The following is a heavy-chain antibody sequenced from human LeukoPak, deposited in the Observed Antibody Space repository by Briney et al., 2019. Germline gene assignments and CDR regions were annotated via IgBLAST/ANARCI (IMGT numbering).Heavy chain of an antibody. V-gene: IGHV4-39*01. D-gene: IGHD6-13*01. Sequence: NPSETLSLTCTVSGGSISSSSYYWGWIRQPPGKGLEWIGSIYYSGSTYYNPSLKSRVTISVDTSKNQFSLKLSSVTAADTAVYYCARIGSGWIAAAGTIYWGQGTLVTVSS. CDR2: IYYSGST. CDR1: GGSISSSSYY. CDR3: ARIGSGWIAAAGTIY. J-gene: IGHJ4*02.